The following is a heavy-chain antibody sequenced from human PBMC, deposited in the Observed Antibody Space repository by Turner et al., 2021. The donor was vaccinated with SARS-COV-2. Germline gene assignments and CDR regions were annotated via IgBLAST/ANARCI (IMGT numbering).Heavy chain of an antibody. CDR2: IYYSGST. D-gene: IGHD6-19*01. CDR3: AKDPGVSSGPVLEYFQH. CDR1: GGSISSYY. J-gene: IGHJ1*01. V-gene: IGHV4-59*12. Sequence: QVQLQESGPGLVKPSETLSLTCTVSGGSISSYYWSWIRQPPGKGLEWIGYIYYSGSTNYNPSLKSRVTISVDTSKNQFSLKLSSVTAADTAVYYCAKDPGVSSGPVLEYFQHWGQGTLVTVSS.